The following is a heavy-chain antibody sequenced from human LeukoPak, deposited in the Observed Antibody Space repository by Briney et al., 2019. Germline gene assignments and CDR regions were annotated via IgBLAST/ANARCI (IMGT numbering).Heavy chain of an antibody. CDR3: ARELVVGPAEYFQN. Sequence: PGGSLRLSCTASGFIFNNYWMSWVRQTPGKGLEWVANINKDGSEKYYLDSVRGRFTISRDNAKNSLSLQMSSLRGEDTAVYYCARELVVGPAEYFQNWGQGTLVTVSS. CDR1: GFIFNNYW. D-gene: IGHD2-8*02. V-gene: IGHV3-7*01. J-gene: IGHJ1*01. CDR2: INKDGSEK.